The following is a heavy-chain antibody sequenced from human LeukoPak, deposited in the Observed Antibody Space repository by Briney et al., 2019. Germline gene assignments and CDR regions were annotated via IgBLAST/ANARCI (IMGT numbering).Heavy chain of an antibody. D-gene: IGHD3-3*01. CDR3: ARLIWSGYYLPDY. J-gene: IGHJ4*02. V-gene: IGHV4-34*01. CDR1: GGSFSGYY. Sequence: SETLSLTCAVYGGSFSGYYWSWIRQPPGKGLEWIGEINHSGSTNYNPSLKSRVTISVDTSKNQSSLKLSSVTAADTAVYYCARLIWSGYYLPDYWGQGTLVTVSS. CDR2: INHSGST.